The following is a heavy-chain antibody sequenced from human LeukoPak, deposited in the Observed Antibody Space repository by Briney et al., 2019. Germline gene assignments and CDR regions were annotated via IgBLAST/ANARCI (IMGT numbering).Heavy chain of an antibody. CDR1: GGSIGNYY. CDR3: ARGRWKTGMDSPHYFDY. J-gene: IGHJ4*02. Sequence: PSETLSLTCTVSGGSIGNYYWSWIRQPAGKGLEWIGRTHTSGSTNYNPSLKSRVTMSVDTSKNQFSLKLTSVTAADTAVYYCARGRWKTGMDSPHYFDYWGQGTLVTVSS. D-gene: IGHD2-2*03. V-gene: IGHV4-4*07. CDR2: THTSGST.